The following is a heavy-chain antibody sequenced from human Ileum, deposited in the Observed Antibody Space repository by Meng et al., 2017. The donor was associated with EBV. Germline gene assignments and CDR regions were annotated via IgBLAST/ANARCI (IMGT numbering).Heavy chain of an antibody. CDR1: GFTFTNYG. Sequence: VQLLQAGAEGTTAGAAVKASCKASGFTFTNYGFTWVRQAPGQGLEWMGWISANNGDRHYAQKFQDRVTLTTDGYTPTVYMELRSLRSDDTAVYFCARKPTSAALDYWGQGTLVTVSS. D-gene: IGHD6-13*01. J-gene: IGHJ4*02. V-gene: IGHV1-18*01. CDR2: ISANNGDR. CDR3: ARKPTSAALDY.